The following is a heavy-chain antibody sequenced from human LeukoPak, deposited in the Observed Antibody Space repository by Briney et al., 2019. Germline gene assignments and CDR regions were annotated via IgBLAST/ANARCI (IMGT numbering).Heavy chain of an antibody. J-gene: IGHJ3*02. V-gene: IGHV3-74*01. D-gene: IGHD6-19*01. Sequence: PGGSLRLSCAASEFTFSAFWMRWVRQAPGKGLVWVSRINSDGSDIRYADSVKGRFTISRDNAKNTLYLQMNSLRAEDTAVYYCARERRSSGWYDAFDMRGQGTMVTVSS. CDR2: INSDGSDI. CDR3: ARERRSSGWYDAFDM. CDR1: EFTFSAFW.